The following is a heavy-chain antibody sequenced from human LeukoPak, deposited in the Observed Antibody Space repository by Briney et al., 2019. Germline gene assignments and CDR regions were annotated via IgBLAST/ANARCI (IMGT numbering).Heavy chain of an antibody. V-gene: IGHV1-18*01. CDR2: ISAYNGNT. CDR1: GYTFTSYG. Sequence: ASVKVSCKASGYTFTSYGISWVRQAPGRGLEWMGWISAYNGNTNYAQKLQGGVTMTTDTSTSTAYMELRSLRSDDTAVYYCARPSYYDFWSGYSAFDIWGQGTMVTVSS. J-gene: IGHJ3*02. CDR3: ARPSYYDFWSGYSAFDI. D-gene: IGHD3-3*01.